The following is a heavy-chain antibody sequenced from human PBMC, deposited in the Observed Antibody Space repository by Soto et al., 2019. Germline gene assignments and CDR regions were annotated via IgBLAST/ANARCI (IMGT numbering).Heavy chain of an antibody. CDR2: IYWDDAK. D-gene: IGHD3-16*01. J-gene: IGHJ4*02. V-gene: IGHV2-5*02. CDR3: AHKGGGDRILDY. CDR1: GFSLSTSGVG. Sequence: QITLKESGPTLVKPTQTLTLTCTFSGFSLSTSGVGVGWIRQPPGKALEWLALIYWDDAKHYSPSLKSRLTINKDTSKNQVVLTMTNMDPVDTATYYCAHKGGGDRILDYWGQGTLVTVSS.